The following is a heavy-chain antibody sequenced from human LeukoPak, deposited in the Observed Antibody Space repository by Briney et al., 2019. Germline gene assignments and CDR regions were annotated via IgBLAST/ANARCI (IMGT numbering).Heavy chain of an antibody. V-gene: IGHV4-59*01. J-gene: IGHJ4*02. CDR2: IYYSGST. Sequence: SETLSLTCTVSGGSISSYYWSWIRQPPGKGLEWIGYIYYSGSTNYNPSLKSRVTISVDTSKNQFSLKLSSVTAADTAVYYCAREVAYWGQGILVTVSS. CDR3: AREVAY. CDR1: GGSISSYY.